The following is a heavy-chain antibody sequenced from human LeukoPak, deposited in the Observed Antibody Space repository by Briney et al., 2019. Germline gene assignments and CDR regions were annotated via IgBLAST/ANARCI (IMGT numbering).Heavy chain of an antibody. V-gene: IGHV5-51*01. D-gene: IGHD6-19*01. CDR2: IYPGDSDT. CDR3: ARTNPYSSGWYGDFDY. CDR1: GYSFTSYW. Sequence: GEXLKISFKGSGYSFTSYWIGWVRQMPGKGLEWMGIIYPGDSDTRYSPSFQGQVTISADKSISTAYLQWSSLKASDTAMYYCARTNPYSSGWYGDFDYWGQGTLVTVSS. J-gene: IGHJ4*02.